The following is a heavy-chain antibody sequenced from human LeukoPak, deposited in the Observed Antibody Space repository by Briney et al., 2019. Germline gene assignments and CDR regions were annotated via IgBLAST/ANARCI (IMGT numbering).Heavy chain of an antibody. J-gene: IGHJ3*02. D-gene: IGHD3-22*01. CDR3: ARRYYYDSSGYYYEAAFDI. CDR2: ISSSGSTI. Sequence: PGGSLRLSCAASGFTFSSYEMNWVRQAPGKGLEWVSYISSSGSTIYYADSVKGRFTISRDNAKNSLYLQMNSLRAEDTALYYCARRYYYDSSGYYYEAAFDIWGQGTMVTVSS. CDR1: GFTFSSYE. V-gene: IGHV3-48*03.